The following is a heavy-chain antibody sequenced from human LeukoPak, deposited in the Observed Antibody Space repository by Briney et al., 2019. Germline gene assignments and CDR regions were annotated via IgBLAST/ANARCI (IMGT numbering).Heavy chain of an antibody. D-gene: IGHD2-2*01. V-gene: IGHV1-2*02. J-gene: IGHJ4*02. CDR3: ARIYCSSTSCYLLDY. CDR2: INPNSGGT. CDR1: GFPFSSYG. Sequence: PGRSLRLSCAASGFPFSSYGMHWVRQAPGQGLEWMGWINPNSGGTNYAQKFQGRVTMTRDTSISTAYMELSRLRSDDTAVYYCARIYCSSTSCYLLDYWGQGTLVAVSS.